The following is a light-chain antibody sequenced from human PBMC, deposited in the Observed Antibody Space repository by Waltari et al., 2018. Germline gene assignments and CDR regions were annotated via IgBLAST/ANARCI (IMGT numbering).Light chain of an antibody. V-gene: IGLV2-14*01. CDR3: SSYTSSSTLDV. CDR1: SSDVGGYNY. CDR2: EVS. Sequence: QSALTQPASVSGSPGQSITISCTGTSSDVGGYNYVSWYQQHPGQAPKLMIYEVSKRPSGVSNRFSGSKSGNTASLTISGLQAEDEADYYCSSYTSSSTLDVFGGGTKLTVL. J-gene: IGLJ2*01.